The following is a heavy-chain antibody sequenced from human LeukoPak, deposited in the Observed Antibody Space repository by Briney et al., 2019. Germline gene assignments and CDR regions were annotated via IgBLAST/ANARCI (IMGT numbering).Heavy chain of an antibody. CDR2: IWYDGSNK. D-gene: IGHD6-6*01. CDR1: VFIFSSYG. Sequence: PGGSLRLSCAASVFIFSSYGMHWVRQAPGKGLEWVAVIWYDGSNKYYADSVKGRFTISRDNSKNTLYLQMNSLRAEDTVVYYCAKDGLGGWGQGTLVTVCS. V-gene: IGHV3-33*06. CDR3: AKDGLGG. J-gene: IGHJ4*02.